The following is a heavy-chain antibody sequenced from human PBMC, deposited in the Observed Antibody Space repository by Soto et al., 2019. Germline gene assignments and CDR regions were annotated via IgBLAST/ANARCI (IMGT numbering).Heavy chain of an antibody. Sequence: VSVKVSCKASGYTFTNFGISWVRQAPGQGLEWLGWISSDNGDTKYAQKFQGRVTMTTDTATTTVYMELGSLKADDTAVYYCTRDAKYYDILTGYFVNDYWGQGTLVTVSS. V-gene: IGHV1-18*01. CDR2: ISSDNGDT. CDR1: GYTFTNFG. J-gene: IGHJ4*02. CDR3: TRDAKYYDILTGYFVNDY. D-gene: IGHD3-9*01.